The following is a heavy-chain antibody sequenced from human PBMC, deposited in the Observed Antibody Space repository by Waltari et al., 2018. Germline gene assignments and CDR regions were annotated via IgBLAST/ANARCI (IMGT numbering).Heavy chain of an antibody. D-gene: IGHD3-3*01. CDR1: GYSFTSYW. Sequence: EVQLVQSGAEVKKPGESLKISCKGSGYSFTSYWIGWVRQMPGKGLEWMGIIYPGDSDTRYSPSFQGQVTISADKSISTAYLQWSSLKASDTAMYYCAKGTEYYDFWSARGYFDYWGQGTLVTVSS. CDR2: IYPGDSDT. V-gene: IGHV5-51*01. J-gene: IGHJ4*02. CDR3: AKGTEYYDFWSARGYFDY.